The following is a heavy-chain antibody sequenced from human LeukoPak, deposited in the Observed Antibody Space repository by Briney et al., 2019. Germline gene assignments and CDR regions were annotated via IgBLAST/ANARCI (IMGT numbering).Heavy chain of an antibody. D-gene: IGHD3-22*01. V-gene: IGHV4-30-4*01. J-gene: IGHJ5*02. CDR1: GGSISSGDYY. CDR3: ARPYYYDSRIDP. CDR2: MYYSGST. Sequence: SQALSLTCTVSGGSISSGDYYWSWIRQPPGKGLEWIAYMYYSGSTYYNPSLKSRVTMSADTSKNQLPLKLSSVTAADTAVYYCARPYYYDSRIDPWGQGILVTVSS.